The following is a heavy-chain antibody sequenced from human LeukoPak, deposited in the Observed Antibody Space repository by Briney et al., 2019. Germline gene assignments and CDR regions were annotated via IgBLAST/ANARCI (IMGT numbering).Heavy chain of an antibody. J-gene: IGHJ6*03. CDR1: EYTFTAYY. V-gene: IGHV1-2*02. CDR2: MNPNSGGT. D-gene: IGHD4-17*01. CDR3: ARRVSTGDYYYMDV. Sequence: ASVKVSCKASEYTFTAYYMHWVRQAPGQGLEWMGWMNPNSGGTNYAQKFQGRVTMTRDTSMSTAYMELSRLRSDDTAVYFCARRVSTGDYYYMDVWGNGTTVTVSS.